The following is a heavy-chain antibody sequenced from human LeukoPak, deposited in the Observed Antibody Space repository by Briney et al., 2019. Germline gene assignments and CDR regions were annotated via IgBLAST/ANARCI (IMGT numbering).Heavy chain of an antibody. Sequence: PSETLSLTCAVYGVSFSGYYWSSIRQPPGKGLEWIGEINHSGSTNYNPSLKSRVTISVDTSKNQFSLKLSSVTAADTAVYYCARVRSGSYYYLRAFDIWGQGTMVTVSS. D-gene: IGHD1-26*01. CDR3: ARVRSGSYYYLRAFDI. V-gene: IGHV4-34*01. CDR1: GVSFSGYY. J-gene: IGHJ3*02. CDR2: INHSGST.